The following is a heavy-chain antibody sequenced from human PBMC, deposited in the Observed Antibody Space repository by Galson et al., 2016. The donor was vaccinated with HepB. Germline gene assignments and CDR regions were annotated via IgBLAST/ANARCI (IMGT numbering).Heavy chain of an antibody. CDR2: ITSSGGLS. D-gene: IGHD6-25*01. V-gene: IGHV3-11*01. CDR1: GFTFSETY. CDR3: ASRGFYGSLDN. J-gene: IGHJ4*02. Sequence: SLRLSCAASGFTFSETYMTWTRQAPGKGLEWISYITSSGGLSYYADSMEGRFTISRDNAKNSVYLQINSLRAEDTAVYYCASRGFYGSLDNWGQGTLVTVSS.